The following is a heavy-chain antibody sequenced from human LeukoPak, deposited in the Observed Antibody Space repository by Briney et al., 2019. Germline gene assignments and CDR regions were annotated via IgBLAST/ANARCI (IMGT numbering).Heavy chain of an antibody. D-gene: IGHD5-12*01. J-gene: IGHJ4*02. Sequence: ASVKVSCKASLYTFTLFYMHWVRQAPGPGLEWMGWINPNSGGTKQTQTPQGRVTMTRDTSISTAYMELRRLPSDHTAVYYCARDGDTVATWKYWGQGTLVTVSS. CDR3: ARDGDTVATWKY. V-gene: IGHV1-2*02. CDR1: LYTFTLFY. CDR2: INPNSGGT.